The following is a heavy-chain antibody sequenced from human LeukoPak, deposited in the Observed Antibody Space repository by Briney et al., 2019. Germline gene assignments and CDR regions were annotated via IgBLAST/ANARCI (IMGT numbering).Heavy chain of an antibody. Sequence: GGSLRLSCAASGFTFSSYGMSWVRQAPGKGLEWVAFIRYDGSNKYYAGSVKGRFTISRDNSKNTLYLQMNSLRAEVTAVYYCAKDDGWVQYANWGQGTLVTVSS. CDR1: GFTFSSYG. J-gene: IGHJ4*02. CDR3: AKDDGWVQYAN. CDR2: IRYDGSNK. D-gene: IGHD5-24*01. V-gene: IGHV3-30*02.